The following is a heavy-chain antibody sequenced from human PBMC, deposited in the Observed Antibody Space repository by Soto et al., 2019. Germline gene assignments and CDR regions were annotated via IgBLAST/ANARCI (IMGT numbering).Heavy chain of an antibody. CDR1: GGSISSAGYY. J-gene: IGHJ6*02. CDR2: IYYSGST. Sequence: QVQLQESGPGLVKPSQTLSLTCTVSGGSISSAGYYWSWIRQHPGKGLEWIGYIYYSGSTYYNPSLKSRVTISGDTSKNQFSLKLSSVTAADTAVYYCARVGSSSWYGFTYYGMDVWGQGTTVTVSS. V-gene: IGHV4-31*03. D-gene: IGHD6-13*01. CDR3: ARVGSSSWYGFTYYGMDV.